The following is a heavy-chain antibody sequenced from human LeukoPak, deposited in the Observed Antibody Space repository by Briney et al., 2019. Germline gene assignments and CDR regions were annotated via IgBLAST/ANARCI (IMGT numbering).Heavy chain of an antibody. Sequence: SETLSLTCAVYGGAFSGYYWSWIRQPPGKGLEWIGEINHSGSTNYNPSLKSRVTISVDTSKNQFSLKLSSVTAVDTAVYYCARLKTDPDYWGQGTLVTVSS. J-gene: IGHJ4*02. CDR3: ARLKTDPDY. CDR2: INHSGST. V-gene: IGHV4-34*01. CDR1: GGAFSGYY.